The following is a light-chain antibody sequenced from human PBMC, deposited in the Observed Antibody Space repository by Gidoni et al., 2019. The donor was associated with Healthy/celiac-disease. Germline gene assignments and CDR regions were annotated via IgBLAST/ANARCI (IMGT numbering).Light chain of an antibody. J-gene: IGKJ2*01. CDR2: GAS. CDR1: QSINSY. V-gene: IGKV1-39*01. CDR3: QQSYSTPYT. Sequence: DIQMTQPPSSLSASVGDRVTITSRASQSINSYLNWYQQKPGKAPKLLIYGASSFKSGVPSSFSGSGSGTDFTLTIRSLQPEDFATYYCQQSYSTPYTFGQGTKLEIK.